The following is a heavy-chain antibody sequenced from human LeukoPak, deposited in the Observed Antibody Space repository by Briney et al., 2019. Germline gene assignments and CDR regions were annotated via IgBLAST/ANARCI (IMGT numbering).Heavy chain of an antibody. CDR2: IYYSGST. V-gene: IGHV4-59*01. J-gene: IGHJ6*02. D-gene: IGHD6-6*01. CDR1: GGSISSYY. Sequence: SETLSLTCTVSGGSISSYYWSGIRQPPGKGLEWIGYIYYSGSTNYNPSLKSRVTISVDTSKNQFSLKLSSVTAADTAVYYCARASSSIHYYYGMDVWGQGTTVTVSS. CDR3: ARASSSIHYYYGMDV.